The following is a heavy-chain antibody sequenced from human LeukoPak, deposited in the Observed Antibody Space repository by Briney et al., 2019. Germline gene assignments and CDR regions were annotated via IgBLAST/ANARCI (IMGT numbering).Heavy chain of an antibody. V-gene: IGHV4-34*01. Sequence: SETLSLTCAVYGGSFRGYYWSWIRQPPGKGLEWIGEINHSGSTNYNPSLKSRVTISVDTSKNQFSLKLSSVTAADTAVYYCARAYSSGWYYQDWGQGTLVTVSS. CDR1: GGSFRGYY. CDR2: INHSGST. D-gene: IGHD6-19*01. J-gene: IGHJ4*02. CDR3: ARAYSSGWYYQD.